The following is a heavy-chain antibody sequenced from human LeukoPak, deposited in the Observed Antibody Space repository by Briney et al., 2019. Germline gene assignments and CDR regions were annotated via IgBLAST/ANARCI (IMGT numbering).Heavy chain of an antibody. D-gene: IGHD1-1*01. J-gene: IGHJ4*02. CDR2: IRYDGSNK. Sequence: GGPLRLSCAASGFTFSSYGMHWVRQAPGMGLEWVAFIRYDGSNKYYADSVKGRFTISRDNSKSTLYLQMNSLRVDDTAVYYCAKDWYNSLNYFDYWGQGSLVTVSS. CDR1: GFTFSSYG. V-gene: IGHV3-30*02. CDR3: AKDWYNSLNYFDY.